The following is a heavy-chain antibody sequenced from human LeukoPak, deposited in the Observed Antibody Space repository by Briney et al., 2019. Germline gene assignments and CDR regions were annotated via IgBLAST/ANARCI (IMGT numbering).Heavy chain of an antibody. V-gene: IGHV3-74*01. J-gene: IGHJ4*02. Sequence: GVSLRLSCATSGFEFSRSWMHWVRQAPGKGLAWVSHINTDGSTTNYADSVKGRFTISRDNNKDTLHLQMNNLRAEDTAVYYCAREISGRDDYWGQGTLVTVSS. CDR3: AREISGRDDY. CDR2: INTDGSTT. CDR1: GFEFSRSW. D-gene: IGHD2-15*01.